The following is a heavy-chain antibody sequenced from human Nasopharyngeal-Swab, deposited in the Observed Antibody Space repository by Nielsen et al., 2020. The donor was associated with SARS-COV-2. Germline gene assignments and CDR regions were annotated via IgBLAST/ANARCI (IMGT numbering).Heavy chain of an antibody. D-gene: IGHD6-19*01. J-gene: IGHJ4*02. CDR3: AKDTSGCFVDY. CDR2: ISYDGSNK. Sequence: GESLKISCAASGFTFSSYGMHWVRQAPGKGLEWVAVISYDGSNKYYADYVKGRFTISRDNSKNTLYLQMNSLRAEDTAVYYCAKDTSGCFVDYWGQGTLVTDSS. V-gene: IGHV3-30*18. CDR1: GFTFSSYG.